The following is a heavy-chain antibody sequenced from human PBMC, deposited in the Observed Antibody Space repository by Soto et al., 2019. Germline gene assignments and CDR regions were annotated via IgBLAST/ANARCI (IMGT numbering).Heavy chain of an antibody. D-gene: IGHD3-22*01. J-gene: IGHJ5*02. CDR1: GGSINSGGYS. CDR2: MYHIGTT. CDR3: AKGINYYDSSGDSWFDP. Sequence: SETLSLNCTGSGGSINSGGYSWSWIRQPPGAGLEWIGHMYHIGTTYYNPSLKSRVTMSVDTSKNQFSLKLSSVTAADTAIYYCAKGINYYDSSGDSWFDPWGQGTLVTVS. V-gene: IGHV4-30-2*01.